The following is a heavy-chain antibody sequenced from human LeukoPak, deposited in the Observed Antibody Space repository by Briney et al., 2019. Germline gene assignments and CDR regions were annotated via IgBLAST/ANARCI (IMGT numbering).Heavy chain of an antibody. D-gene: IGHD3-16*02. CDR1: GVTFCSYW. J-gene: IGHJ4*02. CDR2: IKQDGSEK. V-gene: IGHV3-7*01. Sequence: GGSLRLSCAASGVTFCSYWMSCVREAPGKGLERGAHIKQDGSEKYYVDSVKGRFTISRDNAKNSLYLQMNSLRAEDTAVYYCAREGLGVWGSYRYTATNDFDYWGQGTLVTVSS. CDR3: AREGLGVWGSYRYTATNDFDY.